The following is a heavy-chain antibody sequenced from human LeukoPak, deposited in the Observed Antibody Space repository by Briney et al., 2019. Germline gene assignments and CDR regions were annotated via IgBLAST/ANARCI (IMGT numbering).Heavy chain of an antibody. CDR3: ARDQGYDSSGYPAFDY. CDR1: GYTFTSYG. CDR2: ISAYNGNT. Sequence: ASVKVSCKASGYTFTSYGISWVLQAPGQGLEWMGWISAYNGNTNYAQKLQGRVTMTTDTSTSTAYMELRSLRSDDTAVYYCARDQGYDSSGYPAFDYWGQGTLVTVSS. J-gene: IGHJ4*02. D-gene: IGHD3-22*01. V-gene: IGHV1-18*01.